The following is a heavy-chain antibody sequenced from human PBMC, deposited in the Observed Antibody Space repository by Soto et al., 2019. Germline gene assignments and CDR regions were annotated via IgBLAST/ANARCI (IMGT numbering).Heavy chain of an antibody. CDR1: GFTFSSYW. Sequence: GGSLRLSCAASGFTFSSYWMHWVRQAPGKGLVWVSRINSDGSSTSYADSVKGRFIISRDNAKNTLYLQMNSLRAEDTAVYYCASNWLYGRLLVYYMDVWGKGTTVTVSS. CDR2: INSDGSST. V-gene: IGHV3-74*01. CDR3: ASNWLYGRLLVYYMDV. J-gene: IGHJ6*03. D-gene: IGHD1-20*01.